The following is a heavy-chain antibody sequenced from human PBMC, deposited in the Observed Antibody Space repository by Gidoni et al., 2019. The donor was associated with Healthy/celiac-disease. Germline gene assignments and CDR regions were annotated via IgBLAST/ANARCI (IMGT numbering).Heavy chain of an antibody. CDR2: ISWNSGSI. V-gene: IGHV3-9*01. CDR3: AKDVWSGYGRPYYYYYMDV. D-gene: IGHD3-3*01. CDR1: GFTFDDYA. Sequence: EVQLVESGGGLVQPGRSLRLSCAASGFTFDDYAMPWVRQAPGKGLEWVSGISWNSGSIGYADSVKGRFTISRDNAKNSLYLQMNSLRAEDTALYYCAKDVWSGYGRPYYYYYMDVWGKGTTVTVSS. J-gene: IGHJ6*03.